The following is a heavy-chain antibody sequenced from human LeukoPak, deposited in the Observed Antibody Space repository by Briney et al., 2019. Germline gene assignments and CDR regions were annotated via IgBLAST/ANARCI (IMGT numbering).Heavy chain of an antibody. CDR3: ARGETSSWYD. V-gene: IGHV3-7*01. Sequence: PGGSLRLSCAASGFTFSYHWMSWVRQAPGKGLEWVANINGDGSEKSYVDSVKGRFTISRDNAKTPLYLQMTSLRAEDTAVYYCARGETSSWYDWGQGTLVTVSS. D-gene: IGHD6-13*01. J-gene: IGHJ4*02. CDR1: GFTFSYHW. CDR2: INGDGSEK.